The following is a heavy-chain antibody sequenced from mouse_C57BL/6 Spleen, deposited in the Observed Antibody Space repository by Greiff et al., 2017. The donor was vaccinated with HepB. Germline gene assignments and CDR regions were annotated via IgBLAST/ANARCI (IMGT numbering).Heavy chain of an antibody. CDR1: GYAFSSSW. D-gene: IGHD1-1*01. CDR3: ARPYYGSSYEGWYFDV. CDR2: IYPGDGDT. V-gene: IGHV1-82*01. Sequence: VQLQQSGPELVKPGASVKISCKASGYAFSSSWMNWVKQRPGKGLEWIGRIYPGDGDTNYNGKFKGKATLTADKSSRTAYMQLSSLTSEDSAVYFCARPYYGSSYEGWYFDVWGTGTTVTVSS. J-gene: IGHJ1*03.